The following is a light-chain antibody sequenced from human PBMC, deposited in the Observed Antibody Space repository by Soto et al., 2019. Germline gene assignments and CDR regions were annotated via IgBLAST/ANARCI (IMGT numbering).Light chain of an antibody. CDR2: GAS. J-gene: IGKJ3*01. V-gene: IGKV3-20*01. CDR3: QQYGSSPLFI. CDR1: QTVSNKY. Sequence: EIVLTQSPGTLSLSPGERATLSCRAGQTVSNKYLAWYQQKPGQAPRLLIYGASNRAAGIPDSFSGSGSGTDFTLTISRLEPEDFAVYYCQQYGSSPLFIFGPGTKVEIK.